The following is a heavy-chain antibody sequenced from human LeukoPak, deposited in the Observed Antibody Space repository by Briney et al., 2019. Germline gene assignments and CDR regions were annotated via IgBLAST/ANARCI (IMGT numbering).Heavy chain of an antibody. CDR2: INHSGST. CDR1: GGSFSGYY. Sequence: SETLSLTCAVYGGSFSGYYWSWIRQPPGKGLEWIGEINHSGSTNYNPYLKSRVTISVDTSKNQFSLKLSSVTAADTAVDCCARAGIAARLFDYWGQGTLVTVSS. D-gene: IGHD6-6*01. V-gene: IGHV4-34*01. J-gene: IGHJ4*02. CDR3: ARAGIAARLFDY.